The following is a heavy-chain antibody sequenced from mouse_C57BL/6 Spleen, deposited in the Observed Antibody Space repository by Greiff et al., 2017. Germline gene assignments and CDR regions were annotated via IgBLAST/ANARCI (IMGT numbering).Heavy chain of an antibody. CDR2: ISYDGSN. D-gene: IGHD4-1*01. CDR1: GYSITSGYY. V-gene: IGHV3-6*01. J-gene: IGHJ4*01. CDR3: ARVWDYAMDY. Sequence: EVQLQESGPGLVKPSQSLSLTCSVTGYSITSGYYWNWIRQFPGNKLEWMGYISYDGSNNYNPSLKNRISITRDTSKNQFFLKLNSVTTEDTATYYCARVWDYAMDYWGQGTSVTVSS.